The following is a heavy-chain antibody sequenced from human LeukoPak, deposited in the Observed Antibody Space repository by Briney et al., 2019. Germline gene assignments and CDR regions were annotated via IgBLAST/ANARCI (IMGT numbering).Heavy chain of an antibody. CDR2: ISYDGSNK. CDR3: ARDISYSSLGLFDY. J-gene: IGHJ4*02. D-gene: IGHD6-6*01. CDR1: GFSFSSYA. Sequence: RGGSLRLSCAASGFSFSSYAMHWVRQAPGKGLEWVAVISYDGSNKYYADSVKGRFTISRDNSKNTLYLQMSSLRAEDTAVYYCARDISYSSLGLFDYWGQGTLVTVSS. V-gene: IGHV3-30-3*01.